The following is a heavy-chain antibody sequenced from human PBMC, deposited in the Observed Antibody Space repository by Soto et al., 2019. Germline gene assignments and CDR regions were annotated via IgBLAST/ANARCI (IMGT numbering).Heavy chain of an antibody. V-gene: IGHV4-59*11. D-gene: IGHD6-19*01. Sequence: VQLQESGPGRVRPAETLSLTCTFSGGSISSHYWSWIRQSPEKGLEWLGYIYYSGSINLNPSLEGRLTISLDTPKNQVSPKLRSATAADSGVYYCAAGIAVAGVYDYWGQGTLVAVSS. CDR1: GGSISSHY. CDR3: AAGIAVAGVYDY. CDR2: IYYSGSI. J-gene: IGHJ4*02.